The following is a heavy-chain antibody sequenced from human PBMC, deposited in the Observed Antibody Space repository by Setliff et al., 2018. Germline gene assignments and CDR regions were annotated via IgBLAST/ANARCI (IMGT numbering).Heavy chain of an antibody. Sequence: ASVKVSCKASGYTFSANAIHWVRQAPGQRLEWMGFIYTDNGNTKYSKNFQDRVAITRDTSTSTAYMELTGLRYDDTAIYYCARDPLGLEDITLFDYWGQGTLVTVSS. V-gene: IGHV1-3*04. CDR1: GYTFSANA. J-gene: IGHJ4*02. CDR3: ARDPLGLEDITLFDY. CDR2: IYTDNGNT. D-gene: IGHD3-16*01.